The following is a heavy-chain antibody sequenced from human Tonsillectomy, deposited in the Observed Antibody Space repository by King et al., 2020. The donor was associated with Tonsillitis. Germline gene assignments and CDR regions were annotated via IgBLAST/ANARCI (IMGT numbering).Heavy chain of an antibody. CDR1: GYTFNTYG. D-gene: IGHD3-10*01. J-gene: IGHJ4*02. Sequence: QLVQSETEVKKPGASVKVSCKASGYTFNTYGINWVRQAPGQGLEWMGWIRGYNDKTNYAQKFQGRVTMTTDTSTRTAYMELRSLRSDDTAVYYCAGDRFGDLGGDYWGQGTLVTVSS. CDR2: IRGYNDKT. CDR3: AGDRFGDLGGDY. V-gene: IGHV1-18*01.